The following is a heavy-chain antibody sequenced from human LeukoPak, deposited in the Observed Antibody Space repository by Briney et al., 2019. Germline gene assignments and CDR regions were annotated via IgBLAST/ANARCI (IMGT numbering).Heavy chain of an antibody. CDR3: ARDSSYGYGEHLAPDY. J-gene: IGHJ4*02. V-gene: IGHV1-18*04. CDR2: ISAYNGNT. Sequence: ASVKVSCKASGYTFTSYGISWVRQAPGQALEWMGWISAYNGNTNYAQKLQGRVTMTTDTSTSTAYMELRSLRSDDTAVYYCARDSSYGYGEHLAPDYWGQGTLVTVSS. CDR1: GYTFTSYG. D-gene: IGHD4-17*01.